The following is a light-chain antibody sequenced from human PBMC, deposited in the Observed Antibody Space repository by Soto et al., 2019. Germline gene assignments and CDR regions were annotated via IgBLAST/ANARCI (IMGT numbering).Light chain of an antibody. J-gene: IGLJ2*01. CDR3: CSYAGSSFVL. CDR2: DVD. V-gene: IGLV2-11*01. Sequence: QSALTQPRLVSGSPGQSVTISCTGTSSNIGAYNYVSWYQQHPGKAPRLMIFDVDQRPSGVPDRFSGSKSVNTASLNITGLRGEDEADYYCCSYAGSSFVLFGGGTKLTVL. CDR1: SSNIGAYNY.